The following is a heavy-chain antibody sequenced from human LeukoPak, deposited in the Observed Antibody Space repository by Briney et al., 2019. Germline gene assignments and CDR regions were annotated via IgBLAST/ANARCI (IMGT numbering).Heavy chain of an antibody. CDR2: VSHSGTI. Sequence: PSETLSLTCNVSGGSVTSDNCYWTWIRQAPGKGLEWIGHVSHSGTINYNPSLRSRVTISVDTSKNRFSLKLTSVSAADTALYYCSRDLGYFGSGSYLGWFDPWGQGTLVTVSS. CDR3: SRDLGYFGSGSYLGWFDP. CDR1: GGSVTSDNCY. D-gene: IGHD3-10*01. J-gene: IGHJ5*02. V-gene: IGHV4-61*01.